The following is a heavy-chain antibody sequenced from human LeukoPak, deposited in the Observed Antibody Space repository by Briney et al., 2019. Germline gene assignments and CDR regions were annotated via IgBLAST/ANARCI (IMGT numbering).Heavy chain of an antibody. V-gene: IGHV3-48*04. D-gene: IGHD5-12*01. CDR2: IGGSD. J-gene: IGHJ1*01. CDR1: GFSFSTYT. CDR3: ARDSPGYGAYVS. Sequence: GGSLRLYCAASGFSFSTYTMNWVRQAPGKGLEWVSHIGGSDHDADSVRGRFTISRDNAKSSLYLQMDSLTAEDTAVYYCARDSPGYGAYVSWGQGTLVYVSS.